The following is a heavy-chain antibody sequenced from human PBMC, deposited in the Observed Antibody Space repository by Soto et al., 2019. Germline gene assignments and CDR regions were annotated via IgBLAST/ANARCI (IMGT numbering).Heavy chain of an antibody. CDR3: ARDFRRSYYGSGSYSNDAFDI. V-gene: IGHV3-33*01. J-gene: IGHJ3*02. CDR1: GFTFSSYG. Sequence: GGSLRLSCAASGFTFSSYGMHWVRQAPGKGLEWVAVIWYDGSNKYYADSVKGRFTISRDNSKNTLYLQMNSLRAEDTAVYYCARDFRRSYYGSGSYSNDAFDIWGQGTMVTVSS. D-gene: IGHD3-10*01. CDR2: IWYDGSNK.